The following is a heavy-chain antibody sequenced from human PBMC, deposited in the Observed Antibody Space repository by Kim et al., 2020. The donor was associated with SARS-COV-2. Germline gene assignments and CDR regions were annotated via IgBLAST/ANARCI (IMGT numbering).Heavy chain of an antibody. J-gene: IGHJ4*01. Sequence: ASVTARFTISRNNAKYSLYVQMNSLRDEDTAVYYCAREAAGYSSSRIDYWGHGTLVTVSS. V-gene: IGHV3-48*02. CDR3: AREAAGYSSSRIDY. D-gene: IGHD6-13*01.